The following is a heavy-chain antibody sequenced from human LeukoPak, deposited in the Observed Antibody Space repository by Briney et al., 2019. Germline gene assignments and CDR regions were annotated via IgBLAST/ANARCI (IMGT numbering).Heavy chain of an antibody. D-gene: IGHD4-17*01. CDR1: GYTFISYY. CDR2: INPSGGST. V-gene: IGHV1-46*01. CDR3: ARVGRSSYGAFDY. Sequence: ASVKVSCKASGYTFISYYMHWVRQAPGQGLEWMGIINPSGGSTSYPQKFQGRVTVTRDTSTSTVYMELSSLRSEDTAVYYCARVGRSSYGAFDYWGQGTLVTVSS. J-gene: IGHJ4*02.